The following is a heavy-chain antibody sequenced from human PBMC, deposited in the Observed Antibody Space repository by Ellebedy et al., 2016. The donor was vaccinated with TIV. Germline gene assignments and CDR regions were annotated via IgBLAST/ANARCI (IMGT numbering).Heavy chain of an antibody. D-gene: IGHD3-10*01. CDR3: ARIRTFPYGSGSYHFFDY. J-gene: IGHJ4*02. V-gene: IGHV1-2*02. CDR1: GYTFTGYY. CDR2: INPNSGGT. Sequence: AASVKVSCKASGYTFTGYYMHWVRQAPGQGLEWMGWINPNSGGTNYAQKFQGRVTMTRDTSISTAYMELSRLRSDDTAVYYCARIRTFPYGSGSYHFFDYWGQGTLVTVSS.